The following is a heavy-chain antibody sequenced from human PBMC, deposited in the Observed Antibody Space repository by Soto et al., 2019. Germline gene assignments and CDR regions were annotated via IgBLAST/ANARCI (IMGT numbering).Heavy chain of an antibody. Sequence: GGSLRLSCESSGFTFSSFWMHWVRQAPGKGLVWVSRVNTDGSSTSYADSVKGRFTISRDNSKNTLYLQMNSLRAEDTAVYYCAKDSVDDYGDYGDYYYYYGMYVRGQGTTVTVSS. D-gene: IGHD4-17*01. CDR3: AKDSVDDYGDYGDYYYYYGMYV. CDR2: VNTDGSST. J-gene: IGHJ6*02. CDR1: GFTFSSFW. V-gene: IGHV3-74*01.